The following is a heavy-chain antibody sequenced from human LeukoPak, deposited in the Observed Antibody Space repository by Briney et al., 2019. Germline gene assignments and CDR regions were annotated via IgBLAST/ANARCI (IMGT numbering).Heavy chain of an antibody. Sequence: SETLSLTCTVSGGSISSYYWSWIRQPPGKGLEGIGDIYYSGSTNYNPSLKSRVTISVDTSKNQFSLKLSSVTAADTAVYYCARGFADSSVPHAFDIWGQGTMVTVSS. CDR3: ARGFADSSVPHAFDI. CDR1: GGSISSYY. V-gene: IGHV4-59*01. J-gene: IGHJ3*02. CDR2: IYYSGST. D-gene: IGHD3-22*01.